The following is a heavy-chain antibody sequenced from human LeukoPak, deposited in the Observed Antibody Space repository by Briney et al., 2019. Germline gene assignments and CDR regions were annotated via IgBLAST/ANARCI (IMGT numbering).Heavy chain of an antibody. Sequence: SETLSLTCTVSGGSITSSSYYWGWIRQPPGKGLEWIGEINHSGSTNYNPSLKSRVTISVDTSKNQFSLKLSSVTAADTAVYYCARHRVSRGYYYYYMDVWGKGTTVTISS. CDR1: GGSITSSSYY. CDR2: INHSGST. V-gene: IGHV4-39*01. CDR3: ARHRVSRGYYYYYMDV. J-gene: IGHJ6*03. D-gene: IGHD6-25*01.